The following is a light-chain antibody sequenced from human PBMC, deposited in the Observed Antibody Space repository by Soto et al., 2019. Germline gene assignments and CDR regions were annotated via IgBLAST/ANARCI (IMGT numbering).Light chain of an antibody. CDR1: QSVSSTY. CDR3: QQYDTSLPMYT. V-gene: IGKV3-20*01. CDR2: AAS. J-gene: IGKJ2*01. Sequence: EIVLMQSPGTLSLSPGERATLSCRASQSVSSTYLAWYQQKPGQAPRLVIYAASNRATGIPDRFSGSASGADFNLTISRLEPEDFAIYYCQQYDTSLPMYTFGQGTKLEIK.